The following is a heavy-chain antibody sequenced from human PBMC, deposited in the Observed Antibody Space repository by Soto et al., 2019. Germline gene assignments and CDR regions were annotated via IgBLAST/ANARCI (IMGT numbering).Heavy chain of an antibody. J-gene: IGHJ5*02. CDR2: IYYSGST. CDR3: ARREYGGNSAWFDP. CDR1: GGSISSYY. V-gene: IGHV4-59*08. Sequence: SETLSLTCTVSGGSISSYYWSWIRQPPGKGLEWIGYIYYSGSTNYNPSLKSRVTISIDTSKNQFSLKLSSVTAADTAVYYCARREYGGNSAWFDPWGQGTLVTVSS. D-gene: IGHD4-17*01.